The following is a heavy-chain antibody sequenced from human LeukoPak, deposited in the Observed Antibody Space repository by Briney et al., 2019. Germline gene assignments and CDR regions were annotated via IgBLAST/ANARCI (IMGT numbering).Heavy chain of an antibody. CDR1: GFTFNSYA. CDR3: AKRITYYYDSSGYYSS. V-gene: IGHV3-23*01. J-gene: IGHJ3*01. D-gene: IGHD3-22*01. Sequence: GGSLRLSCAASGFTFNSYAMSWVRQAQGKGLEWVSAISGSGGSTYYADSVKGRFTISRDNSKNTLYLQMNSLRAEDTAVYYCAKRITYYYDSSGYYSSWGQGTMVTVSS. CDR2: ISGSGGST.